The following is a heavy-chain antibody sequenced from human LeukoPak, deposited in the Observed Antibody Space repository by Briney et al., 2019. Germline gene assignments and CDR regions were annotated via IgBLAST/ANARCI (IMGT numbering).Heavy chain of an antibody. CDR1: GYSFTSYW. V-gene: IGHV5-10-1*01. Sequence: GESLKISCKGSGYSFTSYWISWVRQMPGKGLEWMGRIDPSDSYTNYSPSFQGHITISADKSISTAYLQWSSLKASDTAMYYCASRSRYGYSWDYWGQGTLVTVSS. D-gene: IGHD5-18*01. CDR2: IDPSDSYT. J-gene: IGHJ4*02. CDR3: ASRSRYGYSWDY.